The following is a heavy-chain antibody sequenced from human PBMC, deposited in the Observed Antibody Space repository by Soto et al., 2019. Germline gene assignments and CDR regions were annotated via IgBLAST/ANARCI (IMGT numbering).Heavy chain of an antibody. J-gene: IGHJ4*02. V-gene: IGHV3-23*01. CDR2: ISGSGGRT. CDR3: AKTLLSTSWYRLHDY. Sequence: EVQLLESGGGLVQPGGSLRLSCAASEFTFSSYAMSWVRQAPGKGLEWVSTISGSGGRTYYADSVKGRFTISRDNSRNTLHLQMHSLRVEDTALYYCAKTLLSTSWYRLHDYVSQGTLVTVSS. D-gene: IGHD6-13*01. CDR1: EFTFSSYA.